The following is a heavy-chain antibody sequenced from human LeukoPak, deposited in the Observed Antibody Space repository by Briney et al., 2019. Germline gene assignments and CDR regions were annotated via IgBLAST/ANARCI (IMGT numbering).Heavy chain of an antibody. V-gene: IGHV4-59*02. Sequence: KPSETLSLTCTVSGGSVNSYYWSWIRQSPGKGLEWIGYLHYSGRTDYNPSLKRRVIISGDTSKNHFSLRLSSVTAADTAVYYCATSYCGGDCYAYWYFDLWGRGTLVTVSS. CDR1: GGSVNSYY. CDR3: ATSYCGGDCYAYWYFDL. CDR2: LHYSGRT. J-gene: IGHJ2*01. D-gene: IGHD2-21*02.